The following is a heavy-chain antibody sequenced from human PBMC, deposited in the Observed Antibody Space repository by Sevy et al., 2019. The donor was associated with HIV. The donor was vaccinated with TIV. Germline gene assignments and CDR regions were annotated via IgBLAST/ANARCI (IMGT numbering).Heavy chain of an antibody. V-gene: IGHV3-23*01. CDR3: AKEWTLLSDWYGEFDY. CDR1: GFTFTNYG. CDR2: ISNSGANT. D-gene: IGHD6-19*01. Sequence: GGSLRLSCAASGFTFTNYGMHWVRQAPGKGLEWVSGISNSGANTYYADSVRRRFTVSRDNSKNTVYLQLNSLRAEDTAIYYCAKEWTLLSDWYGEFDYWGQGTLVTVSS. J-gene: IGHJ4*02.